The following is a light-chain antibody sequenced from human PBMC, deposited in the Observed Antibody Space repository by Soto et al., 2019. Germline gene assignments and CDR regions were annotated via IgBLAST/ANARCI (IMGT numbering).Light chain of an antibody. V-gene: IGKV3-20*01. Sequence: EIVLTQSPGTLSLSPGERATLSCRASQSVSSSYLAWYQQKPGQAPRLLMYGASSRATGIPDRFSGSGSGTDFTLIISRLEPEDFAVYYCQQYGSSPRTFGQGTRWIS. CDR2: GAS. CDR3: QQYGSSPRT. J-gene: IGKJ1*01. CDR1: QSVSSSY.